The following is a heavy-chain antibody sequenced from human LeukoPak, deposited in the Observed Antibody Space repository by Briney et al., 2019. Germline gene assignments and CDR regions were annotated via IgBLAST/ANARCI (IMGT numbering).Heavy chain of an antibody. CDR2: LRDDGFNK. CDR1: GFNFRNSD. V-gene: IGHV3-30*02. CDR3: ARDPISIRGGYSYGSFDY. Sequence: QPGGSLRLSCAASGFNFRNSDMHWVRQVPGEGLEWVALLRDDGFNKYYADSVKDRFTVSRDNSENTLYLQMNSLRDEDTAVYYCARDPISIRGGYSYGSFDYWGQGTLVTVSS. J-gene: IGHJ4*02. D-gene: IGHD5-18*01.